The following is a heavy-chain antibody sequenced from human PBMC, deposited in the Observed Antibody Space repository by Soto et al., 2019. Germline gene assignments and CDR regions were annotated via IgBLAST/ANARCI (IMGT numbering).Heavy chain of an antibody. Sequence: GGSLRLSWAGSGFMFSNYGMHWVRRAPGKGLEWVAFISYDGGETFYADSVKGRFTISRDNSERTLFLHMRSLKKEDTAVYYCAITNVADASFDYWGQGTLVTVSS. J-gene: IGHJ4*02. CDR1: GFMFSNYG. V-gene: IGHV3-30*03. D-gene: IGHD2-8*01. CDR2: ISYDGGET. CDR3: AITNVADASFDY.